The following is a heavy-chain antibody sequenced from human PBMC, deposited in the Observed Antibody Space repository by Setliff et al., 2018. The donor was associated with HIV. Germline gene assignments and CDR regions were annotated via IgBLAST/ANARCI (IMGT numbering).Heavy chain of an antibody. Sequence: PSETLSLTCAVSGASISSTSYYWGWVRQPPGKGLEWIGYIYTSGSTNYNPSLKSRVTISVDTSKNQFSLKLSSVTAADTAVYYCARDQRYCTNALCPEALDVWGKGTTVTVSS. J-gene: IGHJ6*03. CDR3: ARDQRYCTNALCPEALDV. CDR2: IYTSGST. V-gene: IGHV4-61*05. D-gene: IGHD2-8*01. CDR1: GASISSTSYY.